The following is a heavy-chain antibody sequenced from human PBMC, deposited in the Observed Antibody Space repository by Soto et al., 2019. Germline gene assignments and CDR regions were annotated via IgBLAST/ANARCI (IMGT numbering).Heavy chain of an antibody. CDR3: ARDSQSEYYDFWSGWRPWWFDP. J-gene: IGHJ5*02. V-gene: IGHV1-46*03. Sequence: ASVKVSCKASGYTFTSYYMHWVRQAPGQGLEWMGIINPSGGSTSYAQKFQGRVTMTRDTSTSTVYMELSSLRSEDTAVYYCARDSQSEYYDFWSGWRPWWFDPWGQGTLVTVSS. CDR2: INPSGGST. CDR1: GYTFTSYY. D-gene: IGHD3-3*01.